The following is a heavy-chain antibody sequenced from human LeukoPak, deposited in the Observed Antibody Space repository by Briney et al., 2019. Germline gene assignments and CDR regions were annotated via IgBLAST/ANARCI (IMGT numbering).Heavy chain of an antibody. CDR2: LGSAGNK. CDR3: ARAKRETSTRPWTSGMDV. CDR1: GFTLSDYD. V-gene: IGHV3-13*01. J-gene: IGHJ6*02. Sequence: GGSLRLSCAASGFTLSDYDIHWVRQPIGKGLDWVSGLGSAGNKYHAGSERGRFTISREDAENSVYLQMNGLRPEDTAIYYCARAKRETSTRPWTSGMDVWGQGTRVTVSS. D-gene: IGHD3/OR15-3a*01.